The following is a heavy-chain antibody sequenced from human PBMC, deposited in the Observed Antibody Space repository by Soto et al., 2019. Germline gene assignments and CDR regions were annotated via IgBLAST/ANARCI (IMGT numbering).Heavy chain of an antibody. V-gene: IGHV4-30-4*01. CDR1: GGSISSGDYY. D-gene: IGHD2-2*01. CDR3: ARVRPYCSSTSCYPNWFDP. Sequence: PSETLSLTCTDSGGSISSGDYYWSWIRQTPGKGLEWIGYIYYSGSTYYNPSLKSRVTISVDTSKNQFSLKLSSVTAADTAVYYCARVRPYCSSTSCYPNWFDPWGQGTLVTVSS. J-gene: IGHJ5*02. CDR2: IYYSGST.